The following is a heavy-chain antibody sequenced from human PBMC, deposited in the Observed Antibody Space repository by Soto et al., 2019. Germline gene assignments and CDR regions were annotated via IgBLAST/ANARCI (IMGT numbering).Heavy chain of an antibody. D-gene: IGHD2-15*01. V-gene: IGHV4-31*03. CDR2: IYYSGNI. CDR3: ARGAGGAVYCRGGSCFPLFDY. J-gene: IGHJ4*02. Sequence: PSETLSLTCTVSGGSISSGGYYWSWIRQHPGKGLEYIGYIYYSGNIYYSPSLKSRVTISVDASKNQFSLKLTSVTAADTAVYYCARGAGGAVYCRGGSCFPLFDYWGQGTLVTVSS. CDR1: GGSISSGGYY.